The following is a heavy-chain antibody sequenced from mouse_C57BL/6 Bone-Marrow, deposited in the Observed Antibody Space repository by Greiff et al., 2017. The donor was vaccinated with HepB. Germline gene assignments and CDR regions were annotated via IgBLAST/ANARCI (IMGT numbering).Heavy chain of an antibody. CDR3: TSGSRRRGYFDV. V-gene: IGHV6-3*01. Sequence: EVKLEESGGGLVQPGGSMKLSCVASGFTFSNYWMNWVRQSPEKGLEWVAQIRLKSDNYATHYAESVKGRFTISRDDSKSSVYLQMNNLRAEDTGIYYCTSGSRRRGYFDVWGTGTTVTVSS. J-gene: IGHJ1*03. CDR1: GFTFSNYW. CDR2: IRLKSDNYAT. D-gene: IGHD1-1*01.